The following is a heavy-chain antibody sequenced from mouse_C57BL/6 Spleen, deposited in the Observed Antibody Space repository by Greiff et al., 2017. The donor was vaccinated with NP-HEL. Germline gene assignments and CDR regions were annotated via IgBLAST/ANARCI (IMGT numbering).Heavy chain of an antibody. CDR3: ARDGGARYYAMDY. V-gene: IGHV5-16*01. CDR2: INYDGSST. Sequence: EVQRVESAGGLVQPGSSMKLSCTASGFTFSDYYMAWVRQVPEKGLEWVANINYDGSSTYYLDSLKSRFIISRDNAKNILYLQMSSLKSEDTAMYYCARDGGARYYAMDYWGQGTSVTVSS. J-gene: IGHJ4*01. CDR1: GFTFSDYY.